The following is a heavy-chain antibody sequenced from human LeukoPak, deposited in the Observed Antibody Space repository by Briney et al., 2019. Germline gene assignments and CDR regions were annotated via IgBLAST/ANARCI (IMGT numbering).Heavy chain of an antibody. Sequence: PGGSLRLSCAASGFGFSSSWMHWVRQAPGKGLEWVSGISWNSGSIGYADSVKGRFTISRDNAKNSLYLQMNSLRAEDTALYYCAQGDAFDIWGQGTMVTVSS. J-gene: IGHJ3*02. CDR3: AQGDAFDI. CDR1: GFGFSSSW. V-gene: IGHV3-9*01. CDR2: ISWNSGSI.